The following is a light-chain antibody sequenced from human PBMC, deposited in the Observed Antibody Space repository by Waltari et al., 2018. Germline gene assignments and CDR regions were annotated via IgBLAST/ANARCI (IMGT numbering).Light chain of an antibody. CDR1: KLGEKY. Sequence: SYELTQPPSVSVSPGQTASITCSGDKLGEKYACWAQQKPRQSPVLVIYQDGKPPSGIPERFSGSNSGNTATVTISGTQAMDEADYYCQAWDSSTVVFGGGTKLTVL. V-gene: IGLV3-1*01. J-gene: IGLJ2*01. CDR2: QDG. CDR3: QAWDSSTVV.